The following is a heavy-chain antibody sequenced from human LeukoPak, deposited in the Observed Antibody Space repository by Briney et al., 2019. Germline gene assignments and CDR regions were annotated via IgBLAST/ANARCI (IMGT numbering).Heavy chain of an antibody. V-gene: IGHV4-61*02. CDR3: AGMYKSGWYQDY. CDR2: IYSSGST. CDR1: GGSISSGSYY. J-gene: IGHJ4*02. Sequence: SQTLSLTCTVSGGSISSGSYYWSWIRQPAGKGLEWIGRIYSSGSTNYNPSLKSRVTISIDTSKNQLSLKLSSVTAADTAVYYCAGMYKSGWYQDYWGQGTLVTVFS. D-gene: IGHD6-19*01.